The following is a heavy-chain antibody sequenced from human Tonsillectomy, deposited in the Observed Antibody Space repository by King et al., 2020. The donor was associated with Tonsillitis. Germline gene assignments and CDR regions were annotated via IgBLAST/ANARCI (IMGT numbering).Heavy chain of an antibody. Sequence: TLKESGPTLVKPTQTLTLTCTFSGFSPSSSGVGVGWIRQPPGKALECLALIYWDDDKRYSPSLKNRLTIITDTSKNQVVLTMTNMDPVDTATYYCAHSFIDISGHIGCFYHWGQGTLVTVSS. CDR3: AHSFIDISGHIGCFYH. CDR1: GFSPSSSGVG. D-gene: IGHD3-22*01. V-gene: IGHV2-5*02. J-gene: IGHJ1*01. CDR2: IYWDDDK.